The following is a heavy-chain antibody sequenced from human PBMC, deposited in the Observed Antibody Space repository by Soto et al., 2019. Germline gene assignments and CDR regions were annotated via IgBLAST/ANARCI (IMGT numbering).Heavy chain of an antibody. D-gene: IGHD2-21*01. Sequence: PSETLSLTCAVSGGSISSGGYSWSWIRQPPGKGLEWIGYIYHSGSTYYNPSLKSRVTISVDRSKNQFSLKLSSVTAADSAVYYCAGVRGPYCVCECYPPPPNWFDFWGQGTLVTVSS. J-gene: IGHJ5*01. V-gene: IGHV4-30-2*01. CDR3: AGVRGPYCVCECYPPPPNWFDF. CDR2: IYHSGST. CDR1: GGSISSGGYS.